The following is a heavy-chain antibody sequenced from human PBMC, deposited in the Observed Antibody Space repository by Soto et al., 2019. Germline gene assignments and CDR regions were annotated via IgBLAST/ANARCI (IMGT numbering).Heavy chain of an antibody. CDR2: IYYTGST. J-gene: IGHJ4*02. Sequence: QVQLQESGPGLVKPSETLSLTCAVSGGSVRNATSYWSWIRQPPGKGLEWIGYIYYTGSTKYNPSLQSRVTISVDTPKNQLSLKLSSVIAADTAVYYCARTGIHLRYSFEYWGQGTLITVSS. CDR3: ARTGIHLRYSFEY. CDR1: GGSVRNATSY. D-gene: IGHD5-18*01. V-gene: IGHV4-61*01.